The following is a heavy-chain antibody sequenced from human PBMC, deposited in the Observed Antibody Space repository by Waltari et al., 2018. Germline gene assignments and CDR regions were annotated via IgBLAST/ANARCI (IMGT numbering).Heavy chain of an antibody. D-gene: IGHD1-26*01. CDR3: ATPGELPLRGDAFDI. CDR1: GYTFTGYY. V-gene: IGHV1-69-2*01. J-gene: IGHJ3*02. CDR2: VDPEDGET. Sequence: VQLVQSGAEVKKPGASVKVSCKASGYTFTGYYMHWVRQAPGQGLEWMGRVDPEDGETIYAEKFQGRVTITADTSTDTAYMELSSLRSEDTAVYYCATPGELPLRGDAFDIWGQGTMVTVSS.